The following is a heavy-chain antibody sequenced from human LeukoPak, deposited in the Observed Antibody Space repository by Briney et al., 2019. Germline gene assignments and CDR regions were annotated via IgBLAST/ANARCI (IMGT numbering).Heavy chain of an antibody. CDR2: IRSKIDGGAT. V-gene: IGHV3-15*07. Sequence: GGSLRLSCAASGFNVNNAWMSWVRQAPGKGLEWVGRIRSKIDGGATDYAAPVKGRFTISRDDTKNTLYLQINSLKIEDTAMYYCYTSITDYWGQGTLVTVSS. D-gene: IGHD2-21*01. J-gene: IGHJ4*02. CDR3: YTSITDY. CDR1: GFNVNNAW.